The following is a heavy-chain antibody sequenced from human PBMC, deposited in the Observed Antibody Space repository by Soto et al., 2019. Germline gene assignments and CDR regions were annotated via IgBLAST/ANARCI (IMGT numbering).Heavy chain of an antibody. CDR2: IYYSGNT. Sequence: SETLSLTCTVSGGSISSGYYWSWIRQHPVKGLEWIGYIYYSGNTYYNPSLKSRVSISLDTSKSQFSLKLDSVTAADTAVYYRARDAPVELGAPNSIDVLGQRTTVTVSS. CDR1: GGSISSGYY. D-gene: IGHD2-2*01. J-gene: IGHJ6*02. V-gene: IGHV4-31*03. CDR3: ARDAPVELGAPNSIDV.